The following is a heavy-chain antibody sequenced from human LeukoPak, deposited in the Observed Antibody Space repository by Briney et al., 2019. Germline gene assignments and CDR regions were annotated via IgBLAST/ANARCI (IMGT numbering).Heavy chain of an antibody. CDR1: GGSISSGSYY. D-gene: IGHD2-15*01. Sequence: SQTLSLTCTVSGGSISSGSYYWSWIRQPAGKGLEWIGRIYTSGSTNYNPSLKSRVTISVDTSKNQFSLKLSSVTAADTAVYYCASTPTRIAFDIWGQGTMVTVSS. J-gene: IGHJ3*02. CDR2: IYTSGST. CDR3: ASTPTRIAFDI. V-gene: IGHV4-61*02.